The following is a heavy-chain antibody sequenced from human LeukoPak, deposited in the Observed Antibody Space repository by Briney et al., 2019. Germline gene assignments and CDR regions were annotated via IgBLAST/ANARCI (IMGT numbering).Heavy chain of an antibody. Sequence: GGSLRLSCAASGFTFNSYAFNWVRQAPGKGLEWVSYISSSSSTIYYADSVKGRFTISGDNGKNSLYLQMNNLRAEDTAVYYCASQLGDASDIWGQGTMVTVSS. J-gene: IGHJ3*02. CDR1: GFTFNSYA. D-gene: IGHD6-13*01. CDR2: ISSSSSTI. CDR3: ASQLGDASDI. V-gene: IGHV3-48*01.